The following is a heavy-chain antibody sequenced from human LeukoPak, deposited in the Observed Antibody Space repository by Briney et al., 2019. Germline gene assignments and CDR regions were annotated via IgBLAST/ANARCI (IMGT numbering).Heavy chain of an antibody. V-gene: IGHV3-23*01. CDR1: GFTFSSYA. D-gene: IGHD1-20*01. CDR3: ARGPKYNWNRPRTNWFDP. J-gene: IGHJ5*02. CDR2: ISGSGGST. Sequence: GGSLRLSCAASGFTFSSYAMSWVRQAPGKGLEWVSAISGSGGSTYYADSVKGRFTISRDNSKNTLYLQMNSLRAEDTAVYYCARGPKYNWNRPRTNWFDPWGQGTLVTVSS.